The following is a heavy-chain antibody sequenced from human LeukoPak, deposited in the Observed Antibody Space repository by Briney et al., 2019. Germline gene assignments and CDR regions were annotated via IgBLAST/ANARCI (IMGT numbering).Heavy chain of an antibody. J-gene: IGHJ3*02. D-gene: IGHD3-10*01. Sequence: GGSLRLSCAASGFTFSSYAMSWVRQAPGKGLEWVSSISSSSSYIYYADSVKGRFTISRDNAKNSLYLQMNSLRAEDTAVYYCAREAPGADAFDIWGQGTMVTVSS. CDR1: GFTFSSYA. V-gene: IGHV3-21*01. CDR2: ISSSSSYI. CDR3: AREAPGADAFDI.